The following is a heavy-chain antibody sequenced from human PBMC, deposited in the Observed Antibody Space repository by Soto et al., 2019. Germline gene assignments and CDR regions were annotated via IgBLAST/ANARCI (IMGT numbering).Heavy chain of an antibody. V-gene: IGHV4-59*01. D-gene: IGHD4-17*01. Sequence: AGTLYLTFTVSGGSITAYYLTLIRQPPGKGLGWIGNIYYRATSTNNPSQKRRLTITLDTSKSQFSLKLTSVTAADTAVYYCERRDDFGDKYDCWGQGTLVTVS. CDR2: IYYRATS. CDR1: GGSITAYY. CDR3: ERRDDFGDKYDC. J-gene: IGHJ4*01.